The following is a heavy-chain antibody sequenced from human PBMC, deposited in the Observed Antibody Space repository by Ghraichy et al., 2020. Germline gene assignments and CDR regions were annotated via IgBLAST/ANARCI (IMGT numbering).Heavy chain of an antibody. V-gene: IGHV3-33*01. Sequence: GGGGGLSCAASGFTFSSYGMHWVRQAPGKGLEWVAVIWYDGSNKYYADSVKGRFTISRDSSKNTLYLQMNSLRAEDTAVYYCARASWFGDQIDYWGQGTLVTVSS. CDR3: ARASWFGDQIDY. J-gene: IGHJ4*02. D-gene: IGHD3-10*01. CDR2: IWYDGSNK. CDR1: GFTFSSYG.